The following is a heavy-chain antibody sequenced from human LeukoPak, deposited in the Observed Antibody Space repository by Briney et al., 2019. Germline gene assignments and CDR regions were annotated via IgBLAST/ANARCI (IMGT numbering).Heavy chain of an antibody. CDR2: IYYIGST. Sequence: SETLSLTCTVSGGSVSSGSYYWSWLRQPPGKGLEWIGQIYYIGSTNYNPSLESRVIMSLDKSTNQLSLRFNSVTAADTAVYYCARHGSYSLAFWGQGALVTVSS. D-gene: IGHD1-26*01. CDR1: GGSVSSGSYY. CDR3: ARHGSYSLAF. V-gene: IGHV4-61*01. J-gene: IGHJ4*02.